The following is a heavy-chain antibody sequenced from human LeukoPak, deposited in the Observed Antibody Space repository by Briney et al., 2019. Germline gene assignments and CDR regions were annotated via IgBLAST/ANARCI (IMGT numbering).Heavy chain of an antibody. CDR1: GFTFSSYG. Sequence: GRSLRLSCAASGFTFSSYGKHWVRQAPGKGLEWVAVISYDGSNKYYADSVKGRFTISRDNSKNTLYLQMNSLRAEDTAVYYCAKDLATTVTSQGDYWGQGTLVTVSS. J-gene: IGHJ4*02. CDR3: AKDLATTVTSQGDY. D-gene: IGHD4-17*01. CDR2: ISYDGSNK. V-gene: IGHV3-30*18.